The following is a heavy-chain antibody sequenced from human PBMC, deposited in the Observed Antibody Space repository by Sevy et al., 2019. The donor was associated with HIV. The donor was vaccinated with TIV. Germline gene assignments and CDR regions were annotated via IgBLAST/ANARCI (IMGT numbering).Heavy chain of an antibody. CDR3: ARHPISWAFDH. CDR1: GGSISSYY. CDR2: IYYSGST. Sequence: SETLSLTCTVSGGSISSYYWSWIRQPPGKGLEWIGYIYYSGSTNYNPSLKSRVTISVDTSKNQFSLKLSSVTAADTAVYYCARHPISWAFDHWGQGTLVTVSS. V-gene: IGHV4-59*08. J-gene: IGHJ4*02. D-gene: IGHD1-26*01.